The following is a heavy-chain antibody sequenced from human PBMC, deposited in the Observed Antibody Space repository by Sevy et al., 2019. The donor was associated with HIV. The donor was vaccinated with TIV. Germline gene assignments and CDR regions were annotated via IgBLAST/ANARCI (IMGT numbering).Heavy chain of an antibody. V-gene: IGHV4-31*03. D-gene: IGHD2-8*01. CDR3: ARGDPSNAFDY. J-gene: IGHJ4*02. Sequence: SETLSLTCTVSGGSISSGGYYWSWIRQHPGKGLEWIGYIYYSGSTYYNPSLKSRVTISVDRSKNQFSLRLSSVTAADTAVYYCARGDPSNAFDYWGQGTLVTVSS. CDR1: GGSISSGGYY. CDR2: IYYSGST.